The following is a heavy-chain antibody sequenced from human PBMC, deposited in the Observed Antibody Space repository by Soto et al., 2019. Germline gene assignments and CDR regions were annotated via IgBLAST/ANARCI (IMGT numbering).Heavy chain of an antibody. CDR3: ARRMDDFWSCTHFDY. V-gene: IGHV4-59*08. J-gene: IGHJ4*02. CDR1: GGSISSYY. D-gene: IGHD3-3*01. Sequence: QVQLQESGPGLVKPSETLSLTCTVSGGSISSYYWSWIRQPPGKGLEWIGYIYYSGSTNYNPSLKSRVTIAVDTSKNQYSLKLSSVTAADTAVYYCARRMDDFWSCTHFDYWGQGTLVTVSS. CDR2: IYYSGST.